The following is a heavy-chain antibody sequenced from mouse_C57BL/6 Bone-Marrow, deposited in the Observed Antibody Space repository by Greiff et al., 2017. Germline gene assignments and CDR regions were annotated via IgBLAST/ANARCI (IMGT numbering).Heavy chain of an antibody. D-gene: IGHD1-1*01. CDR1: GFTFSDYG. CDR3: ARTTGAWFAY. J-gene: IGHJ3*01. V-gene: IGHV5-17*01. Sequence: EVQVVESGGGLVKPGGSLKLSCAASGFTFSDYGMHWVRQAPEKGLEWVAYISSGSSTIYYADTVKGRFTISRDNAKNTLFLQMTSLGSEDTAMYNCARTTGAWFAYWGQGTLVTVSA. CDR2: ISSGSSTI.